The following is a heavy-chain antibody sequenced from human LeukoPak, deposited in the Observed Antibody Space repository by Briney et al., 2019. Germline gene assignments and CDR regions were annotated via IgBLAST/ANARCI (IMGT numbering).Heavy chain of an antibody. Sequence: SVKVSCKASGYTFTSDDISWVRQAPGQGLEWMGRIIPILGIANYAQKFQGRVTITADKSTSTAYMELSSLRSEDTAVYYCARAPRDTAMVTQTPYFDYWGQGTLVTVSS. J-gene: IGHJ4*02. CDR1: GYTFTSDD. V-gene: IGHV1-69*04. CDR3: ARAPRDTAMVTQTPYFDY. CDR2: IIPILGIA. D-gene: IGHD5-18*01.